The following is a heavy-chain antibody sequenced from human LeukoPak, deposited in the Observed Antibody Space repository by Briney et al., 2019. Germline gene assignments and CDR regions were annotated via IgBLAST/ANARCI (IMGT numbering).Heavy chain of an antibody. Sequence: GGSLRLSCAASGFTFSTYWMHWVRQVPGKGLVWVSRINSDETRINYADSVKGRFTISRDNAKNMLYLHMNSLRAEDTAVYYCTVNFDYWGQGTRVTVSS. CDR3: TVNFDY. V-gene: IGHV3-74*01. CDR2: INSDETRI. CDR1: GFTFSTYW. J-gene: IGHJ4*02.